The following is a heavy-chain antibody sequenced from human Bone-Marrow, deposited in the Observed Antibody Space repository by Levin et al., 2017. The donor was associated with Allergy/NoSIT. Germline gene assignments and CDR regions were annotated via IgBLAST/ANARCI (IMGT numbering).Heavy chain of an antibody. Sequence: GESLKISCAASGFTFSTYAMHWVRQAPGKGLEWVAFISNDGSNKNYVESVKGRFTISRDNSESMLSVQMNSLRVEDTAVYYCARAVRGYNFNAFDIWGQGTMVTVSS. D-gene: IGHD5-18*01. J-gene: IGHJ3*02. CDR3: ARAVRGYNFNAFDI. CDR2: ISNDGSNK. V-gene: IGHV3-30-3*01. CDR1: GFTFSTYA.